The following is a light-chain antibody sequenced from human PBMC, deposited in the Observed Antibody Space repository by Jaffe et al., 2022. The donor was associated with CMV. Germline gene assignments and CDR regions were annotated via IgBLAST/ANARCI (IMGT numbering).Light chain of an antibody. CDR1: SSDIGAYNY. CDR2: DVS. V-gene: IGLV2-11*01. CDR3: CSYAGTYTWV. J-gene: IGLJ3*02. Sequence: QSAPTQPRSVSGSPGQSVTISCTGTSSDIGAYNYVSWYQQHPGKAPKLIIHDVSKRPSGVPDRFSGSKSGNTASLTISGLQADDEADYYCCSYAGTYTWVFGGGTKLTVL.